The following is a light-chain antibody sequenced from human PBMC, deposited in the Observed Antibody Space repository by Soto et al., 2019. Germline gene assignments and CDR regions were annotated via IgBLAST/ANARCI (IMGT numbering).Light chain of an antibody. CDR2: DVN. V-gene: IGLV2-14*01. CDR3: FSKISGFVYG. J-gene: IGLJ1*01. Sequence: QSVLAQPASVSGSFGQSITISCSGPNTDLGVYGYVSWYQHHPGKAPKLLIYDVNNRPSGISDRFSGSKSGDTASLTISGLQAEDEAEYFCFSKISGFVYGFGTGTKLTVL. CDR1: NTDLGVYGY.